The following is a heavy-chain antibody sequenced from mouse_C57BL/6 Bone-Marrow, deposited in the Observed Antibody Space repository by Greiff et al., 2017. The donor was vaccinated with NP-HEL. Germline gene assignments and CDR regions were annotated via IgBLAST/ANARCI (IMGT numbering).Heavy chain of an antibody. CDR2: INPYNGGT. Sequence: EVQLQQSGPVLVKPGASVKMSCKASGYTFTDYYMNWVKQSHGKSLEWIGVINPYNGGTSYNQKFKGEATLTVDKSSSTAYMELNSLTSEDSAVYYCARQTVVATSFDYWGQGTTLTVSS. CDR3: ARQTVVATSFDY. V-gene: IGHV1-19*01. CDR1: GYTFTDYY. J-gene: IGHJ2*01. D-gene: IGHD1-1*01.